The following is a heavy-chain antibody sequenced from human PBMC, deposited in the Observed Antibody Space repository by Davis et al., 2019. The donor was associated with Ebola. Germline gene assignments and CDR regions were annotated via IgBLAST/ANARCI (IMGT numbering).Heavy chain of an antibody. CDR2: INPSSGST. CDR3: ARTTSDLFYYYHYGMDV. J-gene: IGHJ6*04. D-gene: IGHD1-14*01. CDR1: GYTFIEYY. Sequence: ASVKVSCKASGYTFIEYYMHWVRQAPGQGLEWMGIINPSSGSTTYAQKFQGRVTMTRDTSINTVYMDVSSLRSDDTAVYYCARTTSDLFYYYHYGMDVWGKGTTVTVSS. V-gene: IGHV1-46*01.